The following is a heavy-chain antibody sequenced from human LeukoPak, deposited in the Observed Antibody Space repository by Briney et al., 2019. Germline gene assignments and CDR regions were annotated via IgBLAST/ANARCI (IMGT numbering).Heavy chain of an antibody. Sequence: PSETLSLTCSVSGGSMSTMSYYWGWIRQAPGKGLEWIGSIYYSGITYHNPSLKSRVTISVDTSKKQFSLELTSVTAADTAVYYCARRKRDESWNGYYYYYMDVWGKGTTVTVPS. J-gene: IGHJ6*03. V-gene: IGHV4-39*01. D-gene: IGHD1-1*01. CDR1: GGSMSTMSYY. CDR3: ARRKRDESWNGYYYYYMDV. CDR2: IYYSGIT.